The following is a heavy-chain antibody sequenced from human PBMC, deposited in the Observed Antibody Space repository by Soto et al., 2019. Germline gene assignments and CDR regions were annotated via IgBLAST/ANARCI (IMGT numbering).Heavy chain of an antibody. CDR1: GFTFSSFV. CDR2: ISYDGSNK. V-gene: IGHV3-30-3*01. J-gene: IGHJ4*02. CDR3: ARDVMRAVTEDY. Sequence: QVQLMESGGGVVQSGRSLRPSCAVSGFTFSSFVMHWVRQAPGKGLEWVAMISYDGSNKNYADSVKGQFTISRDNSKNTLYLQMNSLRAEDTAKYFCARDVMRAVTEDYWGQGTLVTVSS. D-gene: IGHD4-17*01.